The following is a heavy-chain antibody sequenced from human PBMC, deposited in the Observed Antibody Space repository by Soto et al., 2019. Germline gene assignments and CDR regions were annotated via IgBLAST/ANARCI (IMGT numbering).Heavy chain of an antibody. CDR3: ARALAGFAKGIAAAGRVDP. Sequence: SETLSLTCTVSGGSISSGDYYWSWIRQPPGKGLEWIGYIYYSGSTYYNPSLKSRVTISVDTSKNQFSLKLSSVTAADTAVYYCARALAGFAKGIAAAGRVDPWGQGTLVTVSS. D-gene: IGHD6-13*01. CDR1: GGSISSGDYY. J-gene: IGHJ5*02. V-gene: IGHV4-30-4*01. CDR2: IYYSGST.